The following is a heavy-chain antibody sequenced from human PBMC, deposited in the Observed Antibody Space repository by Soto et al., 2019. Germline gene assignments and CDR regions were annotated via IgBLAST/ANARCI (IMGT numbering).Heavy chain of an antibody. Sequence: QLQLQESGPGLVKPSETLSLTCTVSGGSISSSSYYWGWIRQPPGKRLEWIGSIYYSGSTYYNPSIKGRVTITVDTSKNQFSLKLRSVTAADTAVYYCARLIRPRPDYGDYAPSYYFDYWGQGTLVTVSS. CDR1: GGSISSSSYY. CDR2: IYYSGST. J-gene: IGHJ4*02. D-gene: IGHD4-17*01. V-gene: IGHV4-39*01. CDR3: ARLIRPRPDYGDYAPSYYFDY.